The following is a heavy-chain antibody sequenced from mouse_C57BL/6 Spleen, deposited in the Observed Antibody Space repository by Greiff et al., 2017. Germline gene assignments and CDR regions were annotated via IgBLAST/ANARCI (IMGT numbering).Heavy chain of an antibody. D-gene: IGHD2-3*01. CDR3: ARLYDGYYFDY. CDR1: GYSITSGYY. V-gene: IGHV3-6*01. Sequence: VQLKESGPGLVKPSQSLSLTCSVTGYSITSGYYWNWIRQFPGNKLEWMGYISYDGSNNYNPSLKNRISITRDTSKNQFFLKLNSVTTEDTATYYCARLYDGYYFDYWGQGTTLTVSS. CDR2: ISYDGSN. J-gene: IGHJ2*01.